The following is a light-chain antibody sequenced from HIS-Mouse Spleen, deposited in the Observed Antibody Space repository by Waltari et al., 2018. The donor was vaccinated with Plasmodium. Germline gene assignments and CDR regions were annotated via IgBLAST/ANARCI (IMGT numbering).Light chain of an antibody. Sequence: QSALTQPPSASGSPGQSVTLPCTGTSSDVGGYNYRPWYQQHPGKAPKLMIYEVSKRPSGVPDRFSGSKSGNTASLTVSGLQAEDEADYYCSSYAGSNNLVFGGGTKLTVL. V-gene: IGLV2-8*01. J-gene: IGLJ2*01. CDR1: SSDVGGYNY. CDR3: SSYAGSNNLV. CDR2: EVS.